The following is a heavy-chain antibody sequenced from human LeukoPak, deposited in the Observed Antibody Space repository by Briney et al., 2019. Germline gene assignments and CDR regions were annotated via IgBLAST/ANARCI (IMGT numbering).Heavy chain of an antibody. CDR1: GYTFTSYH. J-gene: IGHJ5*02. Sequence: ASVKVSCKASGYTFTSYHMHWVRQAPGQGLEWMGIINPSGGTTNYAQKFQGRVTMTRDMSTTTVYMELSSLRSEDTAVYCARGPHRRTYDRDNWFDPWGQGTLVTVSS. CDR2: INPSGGTT. D-gene: IGHD3-3*01. V-gene: IGHV1-46*01. CDR3: ARGPHRRTYDRDNWFDP.